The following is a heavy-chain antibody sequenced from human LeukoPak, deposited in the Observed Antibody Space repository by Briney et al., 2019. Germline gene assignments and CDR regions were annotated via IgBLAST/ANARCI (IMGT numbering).Heavy chain of an antibody. Sequence: PSETLSLTCAVYVGSFSDYYWSWIRQPPGKGLEWIGEINHSGSTNYNPSLKSRVTISVDTSKNQFSLKLTSVTAADTAVYYCARAWNYDSSAYYHTLDYWGQGTLVTVSS. CDR1: VGSFSDYY. D-gene: IGHD3-22*01. J-gene: IGHJ4*02. V-gene: IGHV4-34*01. CDR3: ARAWNYDSSAYYHTLDY. CDR2: INHSGST.